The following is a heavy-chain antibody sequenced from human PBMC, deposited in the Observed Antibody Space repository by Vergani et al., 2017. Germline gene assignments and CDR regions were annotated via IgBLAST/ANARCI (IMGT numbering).Heavy chain of an antibody. D-gene: IGHD3-22*01. Sequence: EVQLLESGGGLVQPGGSLRLSCAASGFTFSSFAMSWVRQAPGKGLEWVSTISTSGGSTYYADSVRGRFTLSRDNSRNTLYLQMNSLRAEDTAVYYCAKEMRTVYYDSSGYYSDAFDIWGQGTMVTVSS. CDR1: GFTFSSFA. J-gene: IGHJ3*02. CDR2: ISTSGGST. V-gene: IGHV3-23*01. CDR3: AKEMRTVYYDSSGYYSDAFDI.